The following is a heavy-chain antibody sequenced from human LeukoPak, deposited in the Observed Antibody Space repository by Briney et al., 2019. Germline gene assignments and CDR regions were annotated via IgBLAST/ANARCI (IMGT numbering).Heavy chain of an antibody. D-gene: IGHD2-2*02. J-gene: IGHJ1*01. V-gene: IGHV3-30-3*01. CDR2: ISYDGSNK. Sequence: PGGSLRLSCAASGFTFSSYAMHWVRQAPGKGLEWVAVISYDGSNKYYADSVKGRFTLSRDNSKNTLYLQMNSLRAEDTAVYYCARATRYCSSTSCYTLQHWGQGTLVTVSS. CDR3: ARATRYCSSTSCYTLQH. CDR1: GFTFSSYA.